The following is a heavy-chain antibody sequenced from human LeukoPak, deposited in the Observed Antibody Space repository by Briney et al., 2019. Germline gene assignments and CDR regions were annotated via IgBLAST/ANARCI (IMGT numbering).Heavy chain of an antibody. CDR1: GGTFSSYA. D-gene: IGHD3-22*01. Sequence: ASVKVSCKASGGTFSSYAISWVRQAPGQGLEWMGRIIPILGIANYAQKFQGRVTITADKSTSTAYMELSSLRSEDTAVYYCARSMDYYDSSGYYYWGQGTLVTVSS. J-gene: IGHJ4*02. CDR3: ARSMDYYDSSGYYY. CDR2: IIPILGIA. V-gene: IGHV1-69*04.